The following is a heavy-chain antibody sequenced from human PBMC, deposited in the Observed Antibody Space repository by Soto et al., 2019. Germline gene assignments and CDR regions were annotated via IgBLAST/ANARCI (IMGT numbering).Heavy chain of an antibody. D-gene: IGHD5-12*01. CDR1: GYTFTAYY. J-gene: IGHJ5*02. Sequence: VASVKVSCKASGYTFTAYYMHWVRQAPGQGLEWMGWINPNSGGTYHAQNFQGRVTMTRDTSTTTAYMELASLRSDDTAVYYCARGGGRGYNELDPWGHGTLLTVSS. CDR2: INPNSGGT. CDR3: ARGGGRGYNELDP. V-gene: IGHV1-2*02.